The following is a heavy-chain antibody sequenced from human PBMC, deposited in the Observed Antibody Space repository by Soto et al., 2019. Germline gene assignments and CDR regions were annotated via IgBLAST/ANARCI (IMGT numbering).Heavy chain of an antibody. CDR1: GYTFTSYG. D-gene: IGHD6-13*01. J-gene: IGHJ6*02. CDR3: ARAIAAAGSPYGMDV. CDR2: ISAYNGNT. Sequence: ASVKVSFKASGYTFTSYGISWVRQAPGQGLEWMGWISAYNGNTNYAQKLQGRVTMTTDTSTSTAYMELRSLRSDDTAVYYCARAIAAAGSPYGMDVWGQGTTVTVSS. V-gene: IGHV1-18*01.